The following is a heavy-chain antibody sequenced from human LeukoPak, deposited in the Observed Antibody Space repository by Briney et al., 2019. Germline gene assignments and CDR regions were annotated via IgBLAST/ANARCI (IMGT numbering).Heavy chain of an antibody. Sequence: SETLSLTCTVAGGSVSDYYWSWIRQSPGKGLEWIGYIYYTGSTSYNPSLRSRVTMSADTSKNQFSLKLSSVTAADTAMYYCARDSWYSGSDYWGQGTLVTVSS. CDR2: IYYTGST. CDR3: ARDSWYSGSDY. J-gene: IGHJ4*02. V-gene: IGHV4-59*02. D-gene: IGHD1-26*01. CDR1: GGSVSDYY.